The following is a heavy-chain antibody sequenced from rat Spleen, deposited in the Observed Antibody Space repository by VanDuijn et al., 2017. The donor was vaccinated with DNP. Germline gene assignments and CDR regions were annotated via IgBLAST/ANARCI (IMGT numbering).Heavy chain of an antibody. CDR1: GYSITSGYG. CDR3: ARHNIPDYKGFRIWFAS. V-gene: IGHV3-3*01. J-gene: IGHJ3*01. Sequence: QLQESGPGLVKPSQSLSLTCSVTGYSITSGYGWNWIRKFPGNKLEWMGYINNAGSTNYNPSLKSRISITRDTSKNQFFLRVNSVTTEDTATYYCARHNIPDYKGFRIWFASWGQGTLVTVSS. D-gene: IGHD1-4*01. CDR2: INNAGST.